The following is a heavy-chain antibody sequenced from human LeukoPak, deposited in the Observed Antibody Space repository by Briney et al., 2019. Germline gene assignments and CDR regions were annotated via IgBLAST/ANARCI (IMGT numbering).Heavy chain of an antibody. CDR1: GYTFTGYY. CDR2: INPNSGGT. J-gene: IGHJ6*02. D-gene: IGHD4-17*01. Sequence: ASAKVSCKASGYTFTGYYMHWVRQAPGQGLEWMGWINPNSGGTNYAQKFQGRVTITADKSTSTAYMELSSLRSEDTAVYYCARDRGEVTSKYYYGMDVWGQGTTVTVSS. V-gene: IGHV1-2*02. CDR3: ARDRGEVTSKYYYGMDV.